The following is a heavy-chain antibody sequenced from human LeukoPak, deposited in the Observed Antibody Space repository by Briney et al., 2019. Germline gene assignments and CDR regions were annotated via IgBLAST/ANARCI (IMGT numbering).Heavy chain of an antibody. J-gene: IGHJ6*02. D-gene: IGHD2-21*02. V-gene: IGHV3-48*03. CDR2: ISSSGSTI. CDR1: GFTLSSYE. Sequence: SLRLSCAASGFTLSSYEMNWVRQAPGKGLEWVSYISSSGSTIYYADSVKGRFTISRDNAKNSLYLQMNSLRAEDTAVYYCARAVVVTASGYYYYYGMDVWGQGTTVTVSS. CDR3: ARAVVVTASGYYYYYGMDV.